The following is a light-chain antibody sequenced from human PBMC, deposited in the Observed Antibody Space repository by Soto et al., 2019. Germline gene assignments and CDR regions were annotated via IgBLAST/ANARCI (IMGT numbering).Light chain of an antibody. V-gene: IGKV3-15*01. CDR2: GAS. J-gene: IGKJ2*01. Sequence: EIVMTQSPATLSVSPGERATLSCRASQSVSTNLAWYQQKPGQAPRLLIYGASTRATGITARFSGSGSGTEFILTISGLQSEDFAVYYCQQFNTWPPYMYTFGQGTKLEIK. CDR1: QSVSTN. CDR3: QQFNTWPPYMYT.